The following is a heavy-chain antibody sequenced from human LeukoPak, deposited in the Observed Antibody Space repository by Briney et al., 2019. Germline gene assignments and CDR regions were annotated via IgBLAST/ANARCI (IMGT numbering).Heavy chain of an antibody. Sequence: PGGSLRLSCAASGFTFSSNWMHWVRQVPGKGLVWVSRISGDGSTIDYVDSVRARFTISRDNAKNTVYLQMNSLRAEDTAVYYCTRSVDYWGQGTLVTVSS. CDR3: TRSVDY. CDR2: ISGDGSTI. J-gene: IGHJ4*02. V-gene: IGHV3-74*01. CDR1: GFTFSSNW.